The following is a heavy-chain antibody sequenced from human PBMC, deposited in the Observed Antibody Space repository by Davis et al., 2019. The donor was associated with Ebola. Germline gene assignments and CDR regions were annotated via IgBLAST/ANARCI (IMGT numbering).Heavy chain of an antibody. J-gene: IGHJ4*02. D-gene: IGHD3-22*01. CDR2: IKQDGSEK. CDR1: GFTFSSYG. Sequence: GESLKISCAASGFTFSSYGMHWVRQAPGKGLEWVANIKQDGSEKYYVDSVKGRFTISRDNAKNSLYLQMNSLRAEDTAVYYCASEDSSGYYPWAYWGQGTLVTVSS. CDR3: ASEDSSGYYPWAY. V-gene: IGHV3-7*03.